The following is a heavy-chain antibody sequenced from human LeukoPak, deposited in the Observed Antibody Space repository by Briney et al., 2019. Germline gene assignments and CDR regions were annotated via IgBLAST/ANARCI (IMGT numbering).Heavy chain of an antibody. CDR1: GYTFTSYA. Sequence: ASVKVSFKASGYTFTSYAMHWVRQAPGQRLEWMGWINAGNGNTKYSQRFQGRVTTTRDTSASTAYMELSSLRSEDTAVYYCARRSLDTAMVSDAFDIWGQGTMVTVSS. CDR2: INAGNGNT. V-gene: IGHV1-3*01. CDR3: ARRSLDTAMVSDAFDI. J-gene: IGHJ3*02. D-gene: IGHD5-18*01.